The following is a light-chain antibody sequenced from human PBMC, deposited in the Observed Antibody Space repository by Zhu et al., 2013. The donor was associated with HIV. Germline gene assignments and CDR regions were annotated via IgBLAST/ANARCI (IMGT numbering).Light chain of an antibody. V-gene: IGKV1-6*01. CDR1: QDITNY. J-gene: IGKJ2*01. CDR2: AAS. Sequence: QMTQSPSSLSASVGDRVTITCQASQDITNYLNWYQQKPGKAPNLLIYAASTLQSGVPSRFSGSGSGTDFTLTISSLQPEDFATYYCLQDYNFPYTFGQGTKLEIK. CDR3: LQDYNFPYT.